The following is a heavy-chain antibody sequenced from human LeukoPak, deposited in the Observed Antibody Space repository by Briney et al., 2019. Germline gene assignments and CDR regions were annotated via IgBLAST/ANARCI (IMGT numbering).Heavy chain of an antibody. V-gene: IGHV6-1*01. D-gene: IGHD3-22*01. Sequence: SQTLSLTCALSGDSVSSNSAAWNWIRQSPSRGLEWLGRTYYRSKWYNDYAVSVKSRITINPDTSKNQFSLQLNSVTPEDTAVYYCARDPDADITMIEGPAAFDIWGQGTMVTVSS. CDR1: GDSVSSNSAA. CDR2: TYYRSKWYN. CDR3: ARDPDADITMIEGPAAFDI. J-gene: IGHJ3*02.